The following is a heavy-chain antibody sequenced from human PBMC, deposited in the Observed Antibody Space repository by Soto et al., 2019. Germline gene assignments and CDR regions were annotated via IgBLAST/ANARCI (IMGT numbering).Heavy chain of an antibody. Sequence: VASVKVSCKASGGTFSSYAISWVRQAPGQGLEWMGGIIPIFGTANYAQKFQGRVTITADKSTSTAYMELSSLRSEDTAVYYCARAEGSGYYLYYYYGMDVWGQGTTVTVSS. D-gene: IGHD3-22*01. J-gene: IGHJ6*02. CDR2: IIPIFGTA. V-gene: IGHV1-69*06. CDR1: GGTFSSYA. CDR3: ARAEGSGYYLYYYYGMDV.